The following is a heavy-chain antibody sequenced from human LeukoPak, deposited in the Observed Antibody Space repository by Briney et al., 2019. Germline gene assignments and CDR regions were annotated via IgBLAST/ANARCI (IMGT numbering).Heavy chain of an antibody. CDR2: ISYSGST. V-gene: IGHV4-59*01. D-gene: IGHD5-12*01. Sequence: PSETLSLTCTVSGVSISSYYWSWIRQPPGKGLECIGYISYSGSTNYDPSLKSRVTISVDTSKNQFSLKLSSVTAADTAVYYCARDSPGLWLVTDHWGQGTLVTVSS. J-gene: IGHJ5*02. CDR1: GVSISSYY. CDR3: ARDSPGLWLVTDH.